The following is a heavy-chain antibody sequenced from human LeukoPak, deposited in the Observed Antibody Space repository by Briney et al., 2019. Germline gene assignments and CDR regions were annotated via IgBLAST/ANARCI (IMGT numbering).Heavy chain of an antibody. J-gene: IGHJ4*02. CDR3: ARLISPSTPNFDS. CDR2: VFSSGST. D-gene: IGHD3-3*02. V-gene: IGHV4-39*01. Sequence: SETLSLTCTVSGVSISSDIFHWGWLRQPRGKGREWVGSVFSSGSTYYPPSLDSRVTISVDTSNSQFSLRLTSVTAADTAVYFCARLISPSTPNFDSWGPGTLLTVSS. CDR1: GVSISSDIFH.